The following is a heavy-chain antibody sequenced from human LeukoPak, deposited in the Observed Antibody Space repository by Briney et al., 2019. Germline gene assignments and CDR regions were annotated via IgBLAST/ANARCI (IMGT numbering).Heavy chain of an antibody. CDR3: ARVDTAMVIGGFDP. CDR1: GGSFSGYY. Sequence: SETLSLTCAVYGGSFSGYYWSWIRQPPGKGLEWIGEINHSGSTNYNPSLKSRVSISVDTSKNQFSLKLSSVTAAVTAVYYCARVDTAMVIGGFDPWGQGTLVTVSS. V-gene: IGHV4-34*01. CDR2: INHSGST. D-gene: IGHD5-18*01. J-gene: IGHJ5*02.